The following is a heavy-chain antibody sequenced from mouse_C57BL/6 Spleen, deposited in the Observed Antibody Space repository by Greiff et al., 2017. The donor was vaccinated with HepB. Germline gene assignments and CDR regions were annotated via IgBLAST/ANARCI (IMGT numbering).Heavy chain of an antibody. Sequence: VKLMESGAELVKPGASVKISCKASGYAFSSYWMNWVKQRPGKGLEWIGQIYPGDGDTNYNGKFKGKATLTADKSSSTAYMQLSSLTSEDSAVYFCARKGVQGFAYWGQGTLVTVSA. CDR2: IYPGDGDT. J-gene: IGHJ3*01. V-gene: IGHV1-80*01. CDR1: GYAFSSYW. D-gene: IGHD2-14*01. CDR3: ARKGVQGFAY.